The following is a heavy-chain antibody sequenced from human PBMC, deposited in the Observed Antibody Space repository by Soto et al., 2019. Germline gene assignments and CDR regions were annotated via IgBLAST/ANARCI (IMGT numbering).Heavy chain of an antibody. D-gene: IGHD1-7*01. Sequence: QVQLMESGGGVVQPGRSLRLSCAASGFTFSSYGMHWVRQAPGKGLEWVAVIAYDGSKKYYADSVKGRFTISRDNSKNTLYLQMSSLRVEDTAVYYCAKGLELFFGWYFDLWGRGTLVTVSS. J-gene: IGHJ2*01. CDR3: AKGLELFFGWYFDL. CDR2: IAYDGSKK. V-gene: IGHV3-30*18. CDR1: GFTFSSYG.